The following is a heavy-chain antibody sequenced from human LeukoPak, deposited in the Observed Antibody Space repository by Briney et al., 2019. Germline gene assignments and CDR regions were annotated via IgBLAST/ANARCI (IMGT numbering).Heavy chain of an antibody. CDR3: AKTRPLFIAAADFDY. CDR1: GFTFSSYA. CDR2: ISGTGATT. D-gene: IGHD6-13*01. Sequence: GGSLRLSCAASGFTFSSYAMSWVRQAPGKGLEWVSSISGTGATTYYADSVKGRFTISRDNSKNTLYLQMNSLRAEDTAVYYCAKTRPLFIAAADFDYWGQGTLVTVSS. J-gene: IGHJ4*02. V-gene: IGHV3-23*01.